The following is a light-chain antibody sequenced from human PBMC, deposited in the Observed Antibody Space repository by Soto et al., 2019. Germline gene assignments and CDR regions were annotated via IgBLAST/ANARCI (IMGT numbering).Light chain of an antibody. J-gene: IGKJ4*01. V-gene: IGKV1-39*01. CDR2: AAS. Sequence: DIRMTQSPSSLSAFVGDTVTITCQTGPPISVYLNFYQQKPGKAPTLLISAASTLQSGVPSRFSGSGKGTHFTLSISDLRPEDFATYYCQQTYAAPLTFGGGTKVDIK. CDR1: PPISVY. CDR3: QQTYAAPLT.